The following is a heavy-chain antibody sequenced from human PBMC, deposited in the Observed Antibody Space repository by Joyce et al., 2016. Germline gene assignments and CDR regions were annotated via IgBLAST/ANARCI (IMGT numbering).Heavy chain of an antibody. CDR2: LSYDGIYK. D-gene: IGHD6-25*01. V-gene: IGHV3-30*18. Sequence: QVQLVESGGGVVQPGRSVRLSCAASGLNLSNYGVHWVRQAPGKGLEWLAVLSYDGIYKYYAESVKGRFTISRDNSENTVFLEMNSLRTEDTAVYYCAKILTATYSSGWFLDYWGQGTLVTVSS. J-gene: IGHJ4*02. CDR1: GLNLSNYG. CDR3: AKILTATYSSGWFLDY.